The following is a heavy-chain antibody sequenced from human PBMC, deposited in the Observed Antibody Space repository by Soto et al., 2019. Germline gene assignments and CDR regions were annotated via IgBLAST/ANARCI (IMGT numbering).Heavy chain of an antibody. CDR3: ARDPGRGDYVFGDYYYGMDV. CDR1: GFTFSSYS. J-gene: IGHJ6*02. V-gene: IGHV3-48*02. D-gene: IGHD3-10*02. CDR2: ISSSSSTI. Sequence: LRLSCAASGFTFSSYSMNWVRQAPGKGLEWVSYISSSSSTIYYADSVKGRFTISRDNAKNSLYLQMNSLRDEDTAVYYCARDPGRGDYVFGDYYYGMDVWGQGTTVTVSS.